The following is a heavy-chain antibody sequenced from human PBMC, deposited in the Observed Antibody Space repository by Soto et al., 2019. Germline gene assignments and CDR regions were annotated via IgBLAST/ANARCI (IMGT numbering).Heavy chain of an antibody. V-gene: IGHV3-21*01. CDR1: GFTFSSYS. CDR3: AREEYSSSFIRLVGAFDI. CDR2: ISSSSSYI. Sequence: GGSLRLSCAASGFTFSSYSMNWVRQAPGKGLEWVSSISSSSSYIYYADSVKGGFTISRDNAKNSLYLQMNSLRAEDTAVYYCAREEYSSSFIRLVGAFDIWGQGTMVTVSS. D-gene: IGHD6-6*01. J-gene: IGHJ3*02.